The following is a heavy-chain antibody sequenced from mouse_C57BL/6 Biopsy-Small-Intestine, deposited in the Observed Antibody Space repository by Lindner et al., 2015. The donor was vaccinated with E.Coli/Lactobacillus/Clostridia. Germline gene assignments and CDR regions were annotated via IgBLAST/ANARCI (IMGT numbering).Heavy chain of an antibody. CDR2: VSAYNGAT. CDR3: ARESKDWLVYFEY. D-gene: IGHD3-3*01. Sequence: SVKVSCKASGFTFTNYGFSWVRHGPWTRGQSGVGWVSAYNGATNYAPEFQGRVTMTTDTSTSTVYMELRSLTSDDTALYYCARESKDWLVYFEYWGQGTLVTVSS. J-gene: IGHJ2*01. CDR1: GFTFTNYG. V-gene: IGHV14-2*02.